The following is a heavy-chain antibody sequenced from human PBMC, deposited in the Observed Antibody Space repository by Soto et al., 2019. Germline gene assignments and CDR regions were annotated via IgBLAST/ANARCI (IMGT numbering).Heavy chain of an antibody. D-gene: IGHD4-17*01. CDR1: GYSFTSYW. CDR3: ARKDYGYYNDAFDI. CDR2: IDPSGSYT. Sequence: PGESLKISCKGSGYSFTSYWISWVRQMPGKGLGWRGRIDPSGSYTNYSPSFQGHVTISADKSISTAYLQWSSLKASDTAMYYCARKDYGYYNDAFDIWGQGTMVTVSS. J-gene: IGHJ3*02. V-gene: IGHV5-10-1*01.